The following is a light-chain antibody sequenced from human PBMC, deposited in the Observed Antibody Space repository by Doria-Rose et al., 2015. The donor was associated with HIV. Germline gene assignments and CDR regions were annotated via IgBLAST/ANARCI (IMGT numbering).Light chain of an antibody. Sequence: TQSPGTLSLSPGARATLSCRASPSFSSTYLAWYQQKPGQAHSILIYDGSTRATGIPDRFSASGSGTDFTLTINRLEPEDFALYYCHQYGTSWTFGQGTKVEI. CDR1: PSFSSTY. CDR2: DGS. CDR3: HQYGTSWT. J-gene: IGKJ1*01. V-gene: IGKV3-20*01.